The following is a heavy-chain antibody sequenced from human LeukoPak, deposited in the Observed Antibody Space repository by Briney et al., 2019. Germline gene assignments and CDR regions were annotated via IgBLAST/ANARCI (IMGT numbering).Heavy chain of an antibody. D-gene: IGHD2-2*01. CDR1: GYTFTSYY. V-gene: IGHV1-46*01. Sequence: ASVKVSCKASGYTFTSYYMHWVRQAPGQGLEWMGIINPSGGSTSYAQKFQGRVTMTRDTSTSTVYMELSSLRSEDTAVYYCVTAEGYCSSTSCPRNAFDIWGQGTMVSVSS. CDR3: VTAEGYCSSTSCPRNAFDI. CDR2: INPSGGST. J-gene: IGHJ3*02.